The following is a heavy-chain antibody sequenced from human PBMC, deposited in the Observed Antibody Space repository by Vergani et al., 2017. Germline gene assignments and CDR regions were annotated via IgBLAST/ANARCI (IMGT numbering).Heavy chain of an antibody. CDR3: ARDGVYYGMDV. J-gene: IGHJ6*02. CDR1: GGSISSGSYY. Sequence: QVQLQESGPGLVKPSQTLSLTCTVSGGSISSGSYYWSWIRQPAGKGLEWIGRIYTSGSTNYNPSLKSRVTISVDTSKNQFSLKLSSVTAADTAVYYCARDGVYYGMDVWGQGP. D-gene: IGHD3-16*01. V-gene: IGHV4-61*02. CDR2: IYTSGST.